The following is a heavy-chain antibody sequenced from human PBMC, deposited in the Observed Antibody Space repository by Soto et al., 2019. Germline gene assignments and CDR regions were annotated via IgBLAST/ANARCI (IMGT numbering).Heavy chain of an antibody. CDR3: ARDPRGSSSWDSWYFDY. V-gene: IGHV1-46*01. Sequence: ASVKVSCTAIGYSFTSHYRHWVRQAPGQGLEWMGIINPSGGSTSYAQKFQGRVTITADESTSTAYMELSSLRSEDTAVYYCARDPRGSSSWDSWYFDYWGQGTPVTVSS. D-gene: IGHD6-13*01. J-gene: IGHJ4*02. CDR2: INPSGGST. CDR1: GYSFTSHY.